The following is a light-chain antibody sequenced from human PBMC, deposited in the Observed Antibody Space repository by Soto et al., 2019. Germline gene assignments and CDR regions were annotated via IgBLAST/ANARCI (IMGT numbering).Light chain of an antibody. J-gene: IGKJ1*01. CDR2: DAS. V-gene: IGKV1-5*01. Sequence: DIQMTQSPSTLSASVGDRVTITCRASQSISSWLAWYQQKPGKAPKLLIYDASSLESGVPSRFSGSGSGTEFTLTISSLQPDDFATYYCQQYNSYVRTSGQGTKVEIK. CDR3: QQYNSYVRT. CDR1: QSISSW.